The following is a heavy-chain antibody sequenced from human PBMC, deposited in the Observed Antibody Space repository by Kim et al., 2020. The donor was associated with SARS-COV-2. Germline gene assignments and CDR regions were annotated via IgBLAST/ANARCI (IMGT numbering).Heavy chain of an antibody. D-gene: IGHD3-10*01. Sequence: GGSLRLSCAASGFTFSSYAMHWVRQAPGKGLEYVSAISSNGGSPYYATPVKGRFPISRDISKNTLNLQMGALRAETMPGYYFAGGYSFVSGGSLDSWGQG. V-gene: IGHV3-64*01. CDR2: ISSNGGSP. J-gene: IGHJ5*02. CDR3: AGGYSFVSGGSLDS. CDR1: GFTFSSYA.